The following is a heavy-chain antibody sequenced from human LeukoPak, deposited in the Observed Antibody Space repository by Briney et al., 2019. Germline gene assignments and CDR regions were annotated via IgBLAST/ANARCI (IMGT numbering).Heavy chain of an antibody. CDR2: INPNSGGT. CDR1: GYTFTSYD. Sequence: ASVKVSCKASGYTFTSYDINWVRQAPGQGLEWMGRINPNSGGTNYAQKFQGRVTMTRDTSISTAYMELSRLRSDDTAVYYCARGARIFSNWFDPWGQGTLVTVSS. J-gene: IGHJ5*02. CDR3: ARGARIFSNWFDP. V-gene: IGHV1-2*06. D-gene: IGHD3-3*01.